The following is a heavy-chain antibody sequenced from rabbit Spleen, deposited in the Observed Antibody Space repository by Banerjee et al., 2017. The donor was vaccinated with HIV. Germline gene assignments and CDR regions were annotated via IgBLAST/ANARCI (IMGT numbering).Heavy chain of an antibody. V-gene: IGHV1S40*01. D-gene: IGHD8-1*01. CDR3: ARDTGSSFSSYGMDL. J-gene: IGHJ6*01. CDR2: INAATAKP. CDR1: GFSFSSSDY. Sequence: QSLEESGGDLVKPGASLTLTCKASGFSFSSSDYMCWVRQAPGKGLEWIACINAATAKPVYATWAKGRFTCSKTSSTTVTLQMTSLTAADTATYFCARDTGSSFSSYGMDLWGPGTLVTVS.